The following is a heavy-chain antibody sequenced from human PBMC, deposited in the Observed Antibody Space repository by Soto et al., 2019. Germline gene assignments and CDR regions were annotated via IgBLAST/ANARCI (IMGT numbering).Heavy chain of an antibody. CDR1: GFTFSSYA. CDR2: ISGSGGST. Sequence: PGGSLRLSCAASGFTFSSYAVSWVRQAPGKGLEWVSAISGSGGSTYYADSVKGRFTISRDNSKNTLYLQMNSLRAEDTAVYYCAKAHRVIVPAAYDFDYWGQGTLVTVSS. J-gene: IGHJ4*02. V-gene: IGHV3-23*01. CDR3: AKAHRVIVPAAYDFDY. D-gene: IGHD2-2*01.